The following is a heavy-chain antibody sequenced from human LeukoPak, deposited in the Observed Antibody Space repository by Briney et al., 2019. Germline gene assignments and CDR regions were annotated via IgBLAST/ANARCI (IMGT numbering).Heavy chain of an antibody. V-gene: IGHV3-30*02. Sequence: GGSLRLSCAASGFTFYDYGMHWVRQAPGKGLEWVAFIRYDGSRKHYADSVKGRFTVSRDNSKKTLFLQMNSLRAEDTAVYYCARERTYCSSTSCYKDAFDIWGQGTMVTVSS. CDR1: GFTFYDYG. D-gene: IGHD2-2*02. CDR3: ARERTYCSSTSCYKDAFDI. J-gene: IGHJ3*02. CDR2: IRYDGSRK.